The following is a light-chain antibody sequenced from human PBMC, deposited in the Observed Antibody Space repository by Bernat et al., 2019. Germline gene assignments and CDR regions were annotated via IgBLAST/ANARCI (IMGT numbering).Light chain of an antibody. Sequence: QSALTQPPSASGSPGQSVTISCTGTSSDVADYNYVSWYQQHPGKAPKLMIYDDSKRPSGVPDRFSGSKSGNTASLTVSGLQAEDEADYYCSSYAGSNNYVFGTGTKVTVL. CDR1: SSDVADYNY. V-gene: IGLV2-8*01. J-gene: IGLJ1*01. CDR2: DDS. CDR3: SSYAGSNNYV.